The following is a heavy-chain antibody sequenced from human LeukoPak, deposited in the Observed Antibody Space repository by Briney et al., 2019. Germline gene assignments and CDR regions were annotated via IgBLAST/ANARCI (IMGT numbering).Heavy chain of an antibody. V-gene: IGHV4-34*01. CDR3: ARVPQYSGSYIDAFDI. CDR2: INHSGST. CDR1: GGSFSGYY. D-gene: IGHD1-26*01. Sequence: SETLSLTCAVYGGSFSGYYWSWIRQPPGKGLEWIGEINHSGSTNYNPSLKSRVTISVDTSKNQFSLKLSSVTAADTAVYYCARVPQYSGSYIDAFDIWGQGTMVTVSS. J-gene: IGHJ3*02.